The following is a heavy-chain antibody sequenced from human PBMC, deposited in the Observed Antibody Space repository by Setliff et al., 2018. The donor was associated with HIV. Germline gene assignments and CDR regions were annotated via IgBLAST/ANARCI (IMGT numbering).Heavy chain of an antibody. CDR3: ASGYQYDSSGYYYVTPIDY. J-gene: IGHJ4*02. Sequence: PSETLSLTCTVSGGSISNNSYYWGWVRQPPGKGLELIGNLFYSGSTYYNPSLKSRVTISVDTSKNQFSLKLSSVTAADTAVYYCASGYQYDSSGYYYVTPIDYWGQGTLVTVSS. D-gene: IGHD3-22*01. CDR1: GGSISNNSYY. CDR2: LFYSGST. V-gene: IGHV4-39*01.